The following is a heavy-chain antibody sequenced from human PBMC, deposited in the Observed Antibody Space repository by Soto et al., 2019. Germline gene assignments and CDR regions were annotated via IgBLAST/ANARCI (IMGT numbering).Heavy chain of an antibody. D-gene: IGHD2-15*01. CDR1: GFTFSSYA. Sequence: GGSLRLSCAASGFTFSSYAMSWLRQAPGKGLEWVSIISDTGGSTYYAADSVKGRFTISRDNSKNTLYLQMNSLRAECTAVYYCAKSHPGFTYGEVVDYWGQGTLVTVSS. J-gene: IGHJ4*02. CDR3: AKSHPGFTYGEVVDY. V-gene: IGHV3-23*01. CDR2: ISDTGGST.